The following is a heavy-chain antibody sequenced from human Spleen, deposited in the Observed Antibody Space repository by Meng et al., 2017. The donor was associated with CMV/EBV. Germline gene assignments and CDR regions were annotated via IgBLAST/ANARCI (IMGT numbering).Heavy chain of an antibody. Sequence: GESLKISCAASGFTFSSCWMSWVRQAPGKGLEWVANINQDGSEKYYVDSVKGRFTISRDNAKNSLYLQMNSLRAEDTAVYYCARLQYYYDSSGYYLDAFDIWGQGTKVTVSS. J-gene: IGHJ3*02. CDR1: GFTFSSCW. V-gene: IGHV3-7*01. CDR3: ARLQYYYDSSGYYLDAFDI. D-gene: IGHD3-22*01. CDR2: INQDGSEK.